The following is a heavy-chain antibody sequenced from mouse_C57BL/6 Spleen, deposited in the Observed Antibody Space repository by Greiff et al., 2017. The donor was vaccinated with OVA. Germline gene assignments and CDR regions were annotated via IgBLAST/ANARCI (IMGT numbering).Heavy chain of an antibody. CDR3: ARSGMGVYFDY. J-gene: IGHJ2*01. D-gene: IGHD2-10*02. CDR2: IYPRSGNT. Sequence: VQLQESGAELARPGASVKLSCKASGYTFTSYGISWVKQRTGQGLEWIGEIYPRSGNTYYNEKFKGKATLTADKSSSTAYMELRSLTSEDSAVYFCARSGMGVYFDYWGQGTTLTVSS. CDR1: GYTFTSYG. V-gene: IGHV1-81*01.